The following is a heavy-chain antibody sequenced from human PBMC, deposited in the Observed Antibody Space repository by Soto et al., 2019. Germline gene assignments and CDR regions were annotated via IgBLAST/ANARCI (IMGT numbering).Heavy chain of an antibody. CDR2: IYHSGST. D-gene: IGHD6-19*01. Sequence: AETLSLTCAVSGYSISRGYYLGCIPQPPGKGLEWIGSIYHSGSTYYNPSLKSRVTISVDTSKNQFSLKLSSVTAADTAVYYCARDLGSGWYFDYYYYGMDVWGQGTTVT. CDR1: GYSISRGYY. V-gene: IGHV4-38-2*02. CDR3: ARDLGSGWYFDYYYYGMDV. J-gene: IGHJ6*02.